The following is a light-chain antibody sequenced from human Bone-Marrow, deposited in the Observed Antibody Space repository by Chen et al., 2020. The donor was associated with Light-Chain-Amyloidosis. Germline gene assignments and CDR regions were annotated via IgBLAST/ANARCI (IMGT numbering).Light chain of an antibody. Sequence: DIVMTQSPDSLAVSLVERATINCKSSQSVLYSSNNKNYLAWYQQKPGQPPKLLIYWASTRESGVPDRFSGSGSGTDFTLTISSLQAEDVAIYYCQQYYSTPPYTFGQGTKLDIK. CDR1: QSVLYSSNNKNY. V-gene: IGKV4-1*01. J-gene: IGKJ2*01. CDR3: QQYYSTPPYT. CDR2: WAS.